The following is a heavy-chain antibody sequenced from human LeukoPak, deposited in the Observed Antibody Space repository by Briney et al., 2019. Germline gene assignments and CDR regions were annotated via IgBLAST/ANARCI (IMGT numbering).Heavy chain of an antibody. J-gene: IGHJ4*02. D-gene: IGHD6-19*01. CDR2: INHSGST. V-gene: IGHV4-34*01. CDR3: ARARQWLVRSPFDY. Sequence: KPSETLSLTCAVYGGSFSGYYWSWIRQPPGKGLEWIGEINHSGSTNYNPSLKSRVTISVDTSKNQFSLKLSSVTAADTAVYYCARARQWLVRSPFDYWGQGTLVTVSP. CDR1: GGSFSGYY.